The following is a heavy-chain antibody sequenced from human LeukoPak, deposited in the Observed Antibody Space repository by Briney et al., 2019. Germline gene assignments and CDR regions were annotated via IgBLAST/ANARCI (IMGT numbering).Heavy chain of an antibody. V-gene: IGHV3-21*01. CDR3: ANHFACGSTTCPSFDD. CDR1: GFAFGRYS. Sequence: GGSLRLSCVASGFAFGRYSMNWVRQAPGKGLEWVSSISHSGYDIYYADAVKGRFTISRDNAKNSLSLQMNNLRVEDTAVYYCANHFACGSTTCPSFDDWGQGTLVTVSS. CDR2: ISHSGYDI. J-gene: IGHJ4*02. D-gene: IGHD2-2*01.